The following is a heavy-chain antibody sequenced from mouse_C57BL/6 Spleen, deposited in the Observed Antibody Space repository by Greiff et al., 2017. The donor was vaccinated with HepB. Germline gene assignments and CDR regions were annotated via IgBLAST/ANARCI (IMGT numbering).Heavy chain of an antibody. J-gene: IGHJ2*01. Sequence: DVKLEESGGGLVKPGGSLKLSCAASGFTFSSYTMSWVRQTPEKRLEWVATISGGGGNTYYPDSVKGRFTISRDNAKNTLYLQMSSLRSEDTALYYCARLIYYDYDLDYWGQGTTLTVSS. D-gene: IGHD2-4*01. CDR3: ARLIYYDYDLDY. CDR2: ISGGGGNT. V-gene: IGHV5-9*01. CDR1: GFTFSSYT.